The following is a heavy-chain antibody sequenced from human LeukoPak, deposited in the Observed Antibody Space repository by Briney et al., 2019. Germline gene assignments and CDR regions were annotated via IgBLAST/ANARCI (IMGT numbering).Heavy chain of an antibody. CDR3: ARNLMYSSGWYGNWFDP. CDR2: INHSGST. CDR1: GGSFSGYY. D-gene: IGHD6-19*01. Sequence: SETLSLTCAVYGGSFSGYYWSWIRQPPGKGLEWIGEINHSGSTNYNPSLKSRVTISVDTSKNQFSLKLSSVTAADTAVYYCARNLMYSSGWYGNWFDPWGQGTLVTVSS. V-gene: IGHV4-34*01. J-gene: IGHJ5*02.